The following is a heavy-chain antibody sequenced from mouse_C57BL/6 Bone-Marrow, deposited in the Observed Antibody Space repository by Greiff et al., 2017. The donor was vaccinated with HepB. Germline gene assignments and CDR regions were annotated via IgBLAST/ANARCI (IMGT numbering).Heavy chain of an antibody. Sequence: VQLQQPGAELVKPGASVKLSCKASGYTFTSYWMHWVKQRPGQGLEWIGMIHPNSGSTNYNEKFKSKATLTVDKSSSTAYMQLSSLTSEDSAVYYCARPHYYGSSYCFAYWGQGTLVTVSA. CDR2: IHPNSGST. D-gene: IGHD1-1*01. CDR3: ARPHYYGSSYCFAY. CDR1: GYTFTSYW. V-gene: IGHV1-64*01. J-gene: IGHJ3*01.